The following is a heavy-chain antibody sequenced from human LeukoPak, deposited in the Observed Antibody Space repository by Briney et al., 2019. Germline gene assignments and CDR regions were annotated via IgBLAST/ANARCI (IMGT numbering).Heavy chain of an antibody. Sequence: GGSLRLSXAASGFTFRSYAMSWVRQAPGKGLEWVSAIVGTGGNMYYADSVKGRFTISRDNFKSTLYLQMNSLRAEDTAVYYCAKGLTWDSTSCSDWGQGTLVTVSS. D-gene: IGHD2-2*01. V-gene: IGHV3-23*01. CDR2: IVGTGGNM. CDR1: GFTFRSYA. J-gene: IGHJ4*02. CDR3: AKGLTWDSTSCSD.